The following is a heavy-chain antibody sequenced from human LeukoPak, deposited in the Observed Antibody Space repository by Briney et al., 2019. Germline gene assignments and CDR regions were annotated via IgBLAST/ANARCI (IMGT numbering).Heavy chain of an antibody. D-gene: IGHD2-15*01. V-gene: IGHV1-2*02. CDR1: GYTFTGYS. CDR2: INPNSVWT. Sequence: ASVTVSCKASGYTFTGYSMLWVRQAPGPALEWMGWINPNSVWTNYAQKFQGTVTMTRDTSISTAYMEVSRLTSDDPAVFYCARVGCSGGSCYDYWGQGTLVTVSS. CDR3: ARVGCSGGSCYDY. J-gene: IGHJ4*02.